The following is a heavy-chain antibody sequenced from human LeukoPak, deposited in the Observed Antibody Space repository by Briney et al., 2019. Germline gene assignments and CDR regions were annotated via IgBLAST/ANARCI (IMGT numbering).Heavy chain of an antibody. V-gene: IGHV4-59*01. CDR1: GGSISSYY. CDR2: IYYSGST. J-gene: IGHJ4*02. D-gene: IGHD6-19*01. CDR3: ARGGYRSGWYDY. Sequence: SETLSLTCTVSGGSISSYYWSWIRQPPGKGLEWIGYIYYSGSTNYNPSLKSRVTISVDTSKNQFSLKLSSVTAADTAVYYCARGGYRSGWYDYWGQGNLVTVSS.